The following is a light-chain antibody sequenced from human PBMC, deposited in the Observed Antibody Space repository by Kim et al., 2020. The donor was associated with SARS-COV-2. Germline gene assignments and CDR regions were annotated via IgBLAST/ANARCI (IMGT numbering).Light chain of an antibody. V-gene: IGLV2-14*03. J-gene: IGLJ3*02. CDR1: SSNIGSYNY. Sequence: QSALTQPASVSGSPGQSISISCTGTSSNIGSYNYVSWHQQHPGKAPKLMIYDVNKRPSGISSRFSGSKSGSTAYLTISGLQAEDEADYYCSSFTTRSTLVFGGGTKVTVL. CDR3: SSFTTRSTLV. CDR2: DVN.